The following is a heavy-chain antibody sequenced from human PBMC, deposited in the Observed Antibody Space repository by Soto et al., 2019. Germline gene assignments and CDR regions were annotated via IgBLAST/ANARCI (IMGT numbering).Heavy chain of an antibody. D-gene: IGHD3-10*01. J-gene: IGHJ4*02. V-gene: IGHV5-51*01. CDR2: IYPADSDT. CDR3: ARQRRLSVPDY. CDR1: GYSFTSYW. Sequence: RGESLKISCKGSGYSFTSYWIGWVRQMPGKGLEWMGIIYPADSDTRYSPSFQGPVTISADKSINTAYLQWSSLKASDTAMYYCARQRRLSVPDYWGQGTLVTVS.